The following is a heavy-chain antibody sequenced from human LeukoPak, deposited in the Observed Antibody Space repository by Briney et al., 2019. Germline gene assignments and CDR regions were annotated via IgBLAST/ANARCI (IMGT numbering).Heavy chain of an antibody. CDR2: INHSGST. Sequence: SGTLSLTCAVYGGSFSGYYWSWIRQPPGKGLEWIGEINHSGSTNYNPSLKSRVTISVDTSKNQFSLKLSSVTAADTAVYYCARGPDYGGNSAYFDYWGQGTLVTVSS. J-gene: IGHJ4*02. CDR1: GGSFSGYY. V-gene: IGHV4-34*01. D-gene: IGHD4-23*01. CDR3: ARGPDYGGNSAYFDY.